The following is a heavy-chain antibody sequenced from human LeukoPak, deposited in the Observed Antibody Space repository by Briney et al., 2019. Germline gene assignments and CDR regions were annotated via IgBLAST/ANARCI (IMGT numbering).Heavy chain of an antibody. D-gene: IGHD3-3*01. Sequence: ESGPRLVKPSETLSLTCTVSGGSISSYYWSWIRQPPGKGLEWIGYISYSGNINYNPSLKSRVTISVDTSKNQFSLKLSSVTAANTAVYYCARDGGTSYDFWSGYYYWGQGTLVPSPQ. J-gene: IGHJ4*02. CDR1: GGSISSYY. V-gene: IGHV4-59*01. CDR2: ISYSGNI. CDR3: ARDGGTSYDFWSGYYY.